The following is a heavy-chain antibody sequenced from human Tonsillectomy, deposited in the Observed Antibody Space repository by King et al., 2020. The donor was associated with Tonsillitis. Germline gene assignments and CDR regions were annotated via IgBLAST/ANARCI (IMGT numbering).Heavy chain of an antibody. CDR2: ISDSGSST. J-gene: IGHJ4*02. CDR1: GFTFSSYA. V-gene: IGHV3-23*04. Sequence: VQLVESGGGLVQPGRSLRLSCAASGFTFSSYAMNWVRQAPGKGLEWVAGISDSGSSTYYADSVKGRFTISRDNSKNTLYLQMNSLRAEDTAVYYCAKKVGFASLFVVFDYWGQGTLVTVSS. D-gene: IGHD3-9*01. CDR3: AKKVGFASLFVVFDY.